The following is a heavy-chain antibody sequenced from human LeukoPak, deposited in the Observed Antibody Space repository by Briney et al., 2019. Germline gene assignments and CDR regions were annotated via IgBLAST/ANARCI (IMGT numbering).Heavy chain of an antibody. J-gene: IGHJ2*01. D-gene: IGHD3-22*01. CDR1: GGSISSYY. CDR2: IYYSGST. V-gene: IGHV4-59*01. Sequence: SETLSPTCTVSGGSISSYYWSWIRQPPGKGLEWIGYIYYSGSTNYSPSLQSRVTISVDTSRNQFSLKLTSVTAADTAVYYCARDGTSGYFPWYFDLWGRGTLVTVSS. CDR3: ARDGTSGYFPWYFDL.